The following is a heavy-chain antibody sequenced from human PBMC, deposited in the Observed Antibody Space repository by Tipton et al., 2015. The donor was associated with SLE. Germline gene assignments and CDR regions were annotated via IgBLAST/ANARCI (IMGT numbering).Heavy chain of an antibody. CDR2: IYTSGST. J-gene: IGHJ4*02. Sequence: TLSLTCTVSGGSISSGSYYWSWIRQPAGKGLEWIGRIYTSGSTNYNPSLKSRVTISVDTSKNQFSLKLSSVTAADTAVYYCARGGAFDYWGQGTLVTVSS. CDR3: ARGGAFDY. V-gene: IGHV4-61*02. CDR1: GGSISSGSYY. D-gene: IGHD1-26*01.